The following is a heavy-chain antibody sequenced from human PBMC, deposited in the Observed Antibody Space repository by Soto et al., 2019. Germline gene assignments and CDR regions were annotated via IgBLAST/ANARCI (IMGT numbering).Heavy chain of an antibody. CDR3: AIPAPYYAMDV. Sequence: EEQLVETGGGLSQPGGSLRLSCAASGFSVSINYMSWVRQAPGKGLEWVSLIRSGGDTDYADSVRGRFTISRDNSKDTVFLQMNSLIAEDTAIYYCAIPAPYYAMDVWGQGTTVIVSS. CDR1: GFSVSINY. CDR2: IRSGGDT. D-gene: IGHD3-16*01. J-gene: IGHJ6*02. V-gene: IGHV3-53*02.